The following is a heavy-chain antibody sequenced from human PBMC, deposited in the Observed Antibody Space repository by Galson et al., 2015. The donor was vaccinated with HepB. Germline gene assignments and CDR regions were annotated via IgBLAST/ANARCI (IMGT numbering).Heavy chain of an antibody. J-gene: IGHJ4*02. CDR3: ASHIY. CDR2: ISNDGSNR. V-gene: IGHV3-30*04. CDR1: GFTFSGYA. Sequence: SLRLSCAASGFTFSGYALHWVRQAPGKGLEWVAVISNDGSNRYYADSVKGRCTISRDNSKNTPYMQMNSLRAEDTAVYYCASHIYWGQGTLVTVSS.